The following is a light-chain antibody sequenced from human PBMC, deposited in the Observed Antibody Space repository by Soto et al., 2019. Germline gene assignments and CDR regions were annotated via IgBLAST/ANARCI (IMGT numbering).Light chain of an antibody. CDR2: GAS. Sequence: EVVLTQSPGTLSLSPGERATLSCRASQSVDSSTLAWYQQKPGQAPRLLISGASKRATGTPDRFSGSGSGTDFTLTISRLEPEDFAVYYCQHFDDSLTFGAGTKVEIK. CDR1: QSVDSST. V-gene: IGKV3-20*01. J-gene: IGKJ4*01. CDR3: QHFDDSLT.